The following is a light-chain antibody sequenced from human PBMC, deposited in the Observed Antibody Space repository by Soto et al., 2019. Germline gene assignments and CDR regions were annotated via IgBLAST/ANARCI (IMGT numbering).Light chain of an antibody. V-gene: IGLV2-23*01. CDR3: CSYGGSSTYV. Sequence: QSVLTQPASVSGSPGQSIAISCTGTSSDVGSFNLVSWYQQHPGKAPKLILYEGSKRPSGVSNRFSASKSGNTASLTISGLQADDEADYYCCSYGGSSTYVFGTGTKVTVL. CDR2: EGS. CDR1: SSDVGSFNL. J-gene: IGLJ1*01.